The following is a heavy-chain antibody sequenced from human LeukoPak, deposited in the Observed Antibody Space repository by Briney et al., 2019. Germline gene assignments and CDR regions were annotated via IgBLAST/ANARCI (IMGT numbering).Heavy chain of an antibody. J-gene: IGHJ4*02. CDR3: ARGGPGGQWLVQIRYYFDY. CDR2: TSTSVPT. Sequence: SETLSLTCIVSGVSTSSGYWSWIRQPAGKGLEWMGHTSTSVPTYYNPSLKSRVTMSLDTSQNHFSLKLNSVTAADTAVYYCARGGPGGQWLVQIRYYFDYWGQGTLVTVSS. CDR1: GVSTSSGY. D-gene: IGHD6-19*01. V-gene: IGHV4-4*07.